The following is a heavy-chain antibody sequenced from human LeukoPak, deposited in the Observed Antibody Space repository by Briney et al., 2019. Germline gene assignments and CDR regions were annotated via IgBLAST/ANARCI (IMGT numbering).Heavy chain of an antibody. J-gene: IGHJ6*04. Sequence: SETLSLTCTVSGGSIGTYYWSWIRQPPGKGLEWIGHIFTSGSTNHNPSLKSRVTISVDTSKNRFSLRLSSVTAADTAVYYCARRGAGDTGPLDVWGKGTTVTVSS. D-gene: IGHD5-18*01. CDR3: ARRGAGDTGPLDV. CDR1: GGSIGTYY. CDR2: IFTSGST. V-gene: IGHV4-4*09.